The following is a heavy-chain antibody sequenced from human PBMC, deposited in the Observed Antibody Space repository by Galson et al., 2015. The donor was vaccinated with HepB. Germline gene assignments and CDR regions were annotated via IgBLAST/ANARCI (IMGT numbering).Heavy chain of an antibody. V-gene: IGHV3-33*01. J-gene: IGHJ4*02. CDR1: GFTFSSYA. D-gene: IGHD6-19*01. CDR2: IWYDGSNK. Sequence: SLRLSCAASGFTFSSYAMHWVRQAPGKGLEWVAVIWYDGSNKDYADSVKGRFTISRDNSKNTLYLQMNSLRVEDTAVYYCARERGSGWYEGFDYWGQGTLVTVSS. CDR3: ARERGSGWYEGFDY.